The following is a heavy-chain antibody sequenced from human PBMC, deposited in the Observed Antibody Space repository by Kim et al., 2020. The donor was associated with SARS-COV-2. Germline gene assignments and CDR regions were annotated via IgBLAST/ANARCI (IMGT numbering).Heavy chain of an antibody. CDR3: ARGLGRHRGYGSGSYYKFFDY. J-gene: IGHJ4*02. CDR2: INHSGST. V-gene: IGHV4-34*01. Sequence: SETLSLTCAVYGGSFSGYYWSWIRQPPGKGLEWIGEINHSGSTNYNPSLKSRVTISVDTSKNQFSLKLSSVTAADTAVYYCARGLGRHRGYGSGSYYKFFDYWGQGTLVTVSS. CDR1: GGSFSGYY. D-gene: IGHD3-10*01.